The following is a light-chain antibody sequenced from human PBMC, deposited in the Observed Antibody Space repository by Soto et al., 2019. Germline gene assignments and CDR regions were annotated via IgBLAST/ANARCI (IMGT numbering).Light chain of an antibody. CDR1: QNVSSSY. CDR2: GAS. CDR3: QQYGSSPWT. J-gene: IGKJ1*01. Sequence: EIVLTQSPGTLSLSPGERATLSCRASQNVSSSYLAWYQQKPGQAPRLLIYGASSRATGIPDRFSGSGSGTDFTLTISRLEPEDFAVYYCQQYGSSPWTFGQGTKV. V-gene: IGKV3-20*01.